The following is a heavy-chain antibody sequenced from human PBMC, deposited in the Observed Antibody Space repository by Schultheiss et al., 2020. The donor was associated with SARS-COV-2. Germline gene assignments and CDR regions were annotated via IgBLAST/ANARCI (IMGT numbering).Heavy chain of an antibody. Sequence: GGSLRLSCAASGFTFSSYALHWVRQAPGKGLEWVAVISYDGRNKYYADSVKGRFTISRDNSENTLYLQVNSLRPEDTAVYYCARDRWQQYYAMDVWGQGTTVTVSS. D-gene: IGHD6-13*01. CDR3: ARDRWQQYYAMDV. J-gene: IGHJ6*02. V-gene: IGHV3-30*01. CDR2: ISYDGRNK. CDR1: GFTFSSYA.